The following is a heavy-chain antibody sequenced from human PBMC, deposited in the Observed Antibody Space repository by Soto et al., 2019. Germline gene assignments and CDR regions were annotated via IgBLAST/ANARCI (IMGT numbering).Heavy chain of an antibody. Sequence: QVQLQESGPGLVKPSQTLSLTCTVSGDSISVGYYWSWIRQHPGKGLEWIGYVSPSGTTYYNPSLKSRVSISTDTSKNQFSLEVSSVTAAGTAVYYCARARGSYGMDVWGQGTTVTVSS. CDR3: ARARGSYGMDV. CDR1: GDSISVGYY. CDR2: VSPSGTT. V-gene: IGHV4-31*03. J-gene: IGHJ6*02.